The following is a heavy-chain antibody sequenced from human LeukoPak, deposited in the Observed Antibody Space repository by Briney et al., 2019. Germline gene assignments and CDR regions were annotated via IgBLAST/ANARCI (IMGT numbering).Heavy chain of an antibody. CDR2: FDPEDGET. D-gene: IGHD5-12*01. Sequence: GASVKVSCKVSGYTLTELSMHWVRQAPGKGLEWMGGFDPEDGETIYAQKFQGRVTITADESTSTAYMELSSLRSEDTAVYYCAARGGYSGYDARDYWGQGTLVTVSS. V-gene: IGHV1-24*01. J-gene: IGHJ4*02. CDR3: AARGGYSGYDARDY. CDR1: GYTLTELS.